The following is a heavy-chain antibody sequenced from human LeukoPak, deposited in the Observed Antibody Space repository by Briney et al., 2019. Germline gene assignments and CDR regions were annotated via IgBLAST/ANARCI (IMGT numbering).Heavy chain of an antibody. CDR1: GDSISSSGYY. CDR2: IYHSGSA. D-gene: IGHD6-13*01. J-gene: IGHJ5*02. V-gene: IGHV4-30-2*01. CDR3: ASGTSIAAAGTPYNWFDP. Sequence: SETLSLTCTGSGDSISSSGYYWSWIRQPPGKGLEWIGYIYHSGSAYYNPSLKSRVTISVDRSKNQFSLKLSSVTAADTAVYYCASGTSIAAAGTPYNWFDPWGQGTLVTVSS.